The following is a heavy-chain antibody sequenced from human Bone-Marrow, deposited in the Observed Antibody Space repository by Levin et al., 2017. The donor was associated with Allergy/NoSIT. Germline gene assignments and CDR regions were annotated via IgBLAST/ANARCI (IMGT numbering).Heavy chain of an antibody. Sequence: NTGGSLRLSCNVSGASVTSSYWSWIRQPPGKGLEWIGFISHTASTNYIPSLKSRITISVDTSKNQVSLNLSFVTAADTAIYFCARLRGYCASTSTCADGFDIWGQGTKVTVSS. V-gene: IGHV4-4*08. D-gene: IGHD2-15*01. CDR1: GASVTSSY. CDR2: ISHTAST. CDR3: ARLRGYCASTSTCADGFDI. J-gene: IGHJ3*02.